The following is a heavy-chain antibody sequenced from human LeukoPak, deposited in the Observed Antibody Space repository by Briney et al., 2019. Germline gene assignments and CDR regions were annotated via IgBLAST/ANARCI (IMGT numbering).Heavy chain of an antibody. Sequence: GASVKVCCNASGGTFSSYAISWVRQAPGQGLEWMGGIIPIFGTANYAQKVQGRVTITTDESTSTAYMELSSLRSEDTAVYYCARGFRAARLRGEAFDIWGQGTMVTVSS. V-gene: IGHV1-69*05. D-gene: IGHD6-6*01. CDR2: IIPIFGTA. J-gene: IGHJ3*02. CDR1: GGTFSSYA. CDR3: ARGFRAARLRGEAFDI.